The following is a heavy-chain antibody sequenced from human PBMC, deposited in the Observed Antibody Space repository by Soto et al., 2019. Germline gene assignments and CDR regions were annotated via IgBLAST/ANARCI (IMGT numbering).Heavy chain of an antibody. D-gene: IGHD3-10*01. CDR2: ILHTGGT. V-gene: IGHV4-30-2*01. CDR1: GGSISCGVFS. CDR3: ARLQFGEGFDY. J-gene: IGHJ4*02. Sequence: SETRSLTWTVSGGSISCGVFSWIWIRQPPGKGLEWIGYILHTGGTQYNPSLKSRVSMSVDKSKNQFSLHLTSVTAADTAVYYCARLQFGEGFDYWGQGALVTVSS.